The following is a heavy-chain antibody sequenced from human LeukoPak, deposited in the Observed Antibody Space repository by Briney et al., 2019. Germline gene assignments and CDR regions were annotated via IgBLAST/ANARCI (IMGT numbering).Heavy chain of an antibody. CDR2: IYTSGST. V-gene: IGHV4-4*07. D-gene: IGHD5-18*01. CDR3: ARGLGGYSYGLNYGGNNGY. J-gene: IGHJ4*02. Sequence: SETLSLTCTVSGGSISSYYWSWIRQPAGKGLEWIGRIYTSGSTNYNPSLKSRVTMSVDTSKNQFSLKLSSVTAADTAVHYCARGLGGYSYGLNYGGNNGYWGQGTLVTVSS. CDR1: GGSISSYY.